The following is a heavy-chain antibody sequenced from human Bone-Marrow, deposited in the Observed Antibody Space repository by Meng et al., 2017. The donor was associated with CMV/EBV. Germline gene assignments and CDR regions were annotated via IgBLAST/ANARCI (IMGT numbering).Heavy chain of an antibody. CDR1: GGSITGYY. CDR2: ISGSGGST. Sequence: ETLSLTCTVSGGSITGYYWSWIRQPPGKGLEWVSAISGSGGSTYYADSVKGRFTISRDNSKNTLYLQMNSLRAEDTAVYYCAKAEPHITIFGVAIDGGMDVWGQGTTVTVSS. V-gene: IGHV3-23*01. J-gene: IGHJ6*02. CDR3: AKAEPHITIFGVAIDGGMDV. D-gene: IGHD3-3*01.